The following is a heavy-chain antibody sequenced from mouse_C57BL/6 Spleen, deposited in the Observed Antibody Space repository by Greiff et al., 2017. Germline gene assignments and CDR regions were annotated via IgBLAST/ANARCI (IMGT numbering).Heavy chain of an antibody. CDR1: GYTSTSYW. D-gene: IGHD1-1*01. CDR2: IHPNSGST. CDR3: ARSGYYGSSLYAMDY. J-gene: IGHJ4*01. V-gene: IGHV1-64*01. Sequence: QVQLQQPGAELVKPGASVKLSCKASGYTSTSYWMHWVKQRPGQGLEWIGMIHPNSGSTNYNEKFKSKATLTVNKSSSTAYMQLSSLTSEDAAVYYCARSGYYGSSLYAMDYWRQGTSVTVSA.